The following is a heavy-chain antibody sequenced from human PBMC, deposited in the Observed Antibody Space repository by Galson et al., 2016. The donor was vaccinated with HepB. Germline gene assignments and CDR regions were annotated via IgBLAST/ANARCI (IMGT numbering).Heavy chain of an antibody. D-gene: IGHD3-16*01. V-gene: IGHV1-69*06. CDR1: GGTFSNYP. CDR2: LIPIFGTA. Sequence: SVKVSCKASGGTFSNYPISWVRQAPGQGLEWMGGLIPIFGTANYAQKFQGRVTISADISTSTAYMELTSLRSEDTAVYYCARGGGGELLRFDYWGQGTLLTVSS. J-gene: IGHJ4*02. CDR3: ARGGGGELLRFDY.